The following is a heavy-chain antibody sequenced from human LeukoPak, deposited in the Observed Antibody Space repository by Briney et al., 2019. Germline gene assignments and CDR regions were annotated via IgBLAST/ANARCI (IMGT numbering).Heavy chain of an antibody. CDR2: INHSGST. D-gene: IGHD3-3*01. V-gene: IGHV4-34*01. J-gene: IGHJ5*02. CDR1: GGSFRGYY. CDR3: APREEDYDFWSGHEYNWFDP. Sequence: SETLSLTCAVYGGSFRGYYWSWIRQPPGKGLEWIGEINHSGSTNYNPSLKSRVTISVDTSKNQFSLKLSSVTAADTAVYYCAPREEDYDFWSGHEYNWFDPWGQGTLVTVSS.